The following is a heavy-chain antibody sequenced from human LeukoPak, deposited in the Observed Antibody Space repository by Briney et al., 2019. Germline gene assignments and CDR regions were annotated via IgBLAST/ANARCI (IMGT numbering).Heavy chain of an antibody. D-gene: IGHD6-13*01. CDR1: GFIFNNYA. V-gene: IGHV3-23*01. CDR2: ISGSGRNT. J-gene: IGHJ6*03. CDR3: AKDATAVVGTVYMDV. Sequence: GGSLRLSCAASGFIFNNYALSWVRQTPGKGLEWVSAISGSGRNTYYADSVKGRFTISRDNSRSTVYLQMDSLRAEDTAVYYCAKDATAVVGTVYMDVWGKGTTVTISS.